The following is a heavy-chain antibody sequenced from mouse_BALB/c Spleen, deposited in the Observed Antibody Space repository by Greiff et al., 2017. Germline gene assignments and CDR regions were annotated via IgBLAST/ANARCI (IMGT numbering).Heavy chain of an antibody. D-gene: IGHD2-1*01. J-gene: IGHJ3*01. CDR3: NGFGNYSWFAD. Sequence: EVQLQESGAELVRSGASVKLSCTASGFNIKDYYMHWVKQRPEQGLEWIGWIDPENGVPEYAPKFQGKATMTADTSSNTACRQLSSLTPEDTAVYYCNGFGNYSWFADWGQGTLVTVSA. V-gene: IGHV14-4*02. CDR1: GFNIKDYY. CDR2: IDPENGVP.